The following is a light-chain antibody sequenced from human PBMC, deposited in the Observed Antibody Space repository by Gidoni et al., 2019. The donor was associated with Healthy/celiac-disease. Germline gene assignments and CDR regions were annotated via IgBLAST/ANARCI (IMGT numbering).Light chain of an antibody. V-gene: IGKV4-1*01. Sequence: DILMTHSPDSLAVSLGERATINCKSSQSVLYSSNNKNYLAWYQQKPGQPPKLLIYWASTRESGVPDRFSGSGSGTDFTLTISSLQAEDVAVYYCQQYYSALTFGGGTKVEIK. CDR2: WAS. CDR3: QQYYSALT. J-gene: IGKJ4*01. CDR1: QSVLYSSNNKNY.